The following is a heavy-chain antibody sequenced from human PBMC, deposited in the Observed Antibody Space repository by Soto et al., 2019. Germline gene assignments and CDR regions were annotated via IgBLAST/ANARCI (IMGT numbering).Heavy chain of an antibody. J-gene: IGHJ6*02. CDR1: GYTFTSYD. V-gene: IGHV1-8*01. D-gene: IGHD1-1*01. CDR2: MNPNSGNT. CDR3: ARGPAPGVQLRYYYIYGMDV. Sequence: QVQLVQSGAEVKKPGASVKVSCKASGYTFTSYDINWVRQATGQGLEWMGWMNPNSGNTGYAQKFQGRVTRTRNTSISTAYMELSRLRSEDTAVYYCARGPAPGVQLRYYYIYGMDVWGQGTTVTVSS.